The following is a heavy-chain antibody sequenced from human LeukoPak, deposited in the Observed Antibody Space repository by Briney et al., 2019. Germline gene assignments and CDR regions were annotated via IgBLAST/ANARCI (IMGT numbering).Heavy chain of an antibody. V-gene: IGHV4-59*01. CDR2: IYYSGST. Sequence: SETLSLTCTVSGGSISSYYWSWIRQPPGKGLEWIGYIYYSGSTNYNPSLKSRVTISVDTSKNQFSLKLSSVNAADTAVYYCARDTEDSSGDGDNWFDPWGQGTLVTVSS. J-gene: IGHJ5*02. CDR1: GGSISSYY. CDR3: ARDTEDSSGDGDNWFDP. D-gene: IGHD3-22*01.